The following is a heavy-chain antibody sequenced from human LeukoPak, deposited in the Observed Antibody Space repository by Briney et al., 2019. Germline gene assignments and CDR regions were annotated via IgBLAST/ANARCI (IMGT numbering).Heavy chain of an antibody. CDR3: AREDDYYGSGSRYYYYMDV. D-gene: IGHD3-10*01. V-gene: IGHV3-7*01. J-gene: IGHJ6*03. CDR1: GFTFSRYG. CDR2: IKQDGSEK. Sequence: GGSLRLSCAASGFTFSRYGMHWVRQAPGKGLEWVANIKQDGSEKYYVDSVKGRFTISRDNAKNSLYLQMNSLRAEDTAVYYCAREDDYYGSGSRYYYYMDVWGKGTTVTVSS.